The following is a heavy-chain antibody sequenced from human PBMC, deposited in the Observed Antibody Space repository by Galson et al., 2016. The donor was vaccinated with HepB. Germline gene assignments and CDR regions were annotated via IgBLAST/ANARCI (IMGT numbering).Heavy chain of an antibody. Sequence: SLRLSCAASGFTFTDYYMSWIRQAPGKGLAWVSYMSSTGSVIDYADSVKGRFTISRDNAKNSLYLQMNSLRAEDTAVYYCATTRKRWLQIFDYWGQGALVTVSS. V-gene: IGHV3-11*01. CDR2: MSSTGSVI. CDR3: ATTRKRWLQIFDY. J-gene: IGHJ4*02. CDR1: GFTFTDYY. D-gene: IGHD5-24*01.